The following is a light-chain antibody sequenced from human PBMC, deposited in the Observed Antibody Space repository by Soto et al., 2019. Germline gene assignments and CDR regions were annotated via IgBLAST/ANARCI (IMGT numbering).Light chain of an antibody. CDR3: QQANSFPLA. J-gene: IGKJ4*01. CDR2: TAS. Sequence: DIQMTQSPSSVSASVGDRVTITCRASQDINSWLVWYQQKPGKAPKLLIHTASTLLSGVASRFSGSGSGTDCTRTMRSLQTEDFATYYCQQANSFPLAFGGGTKVEIK. V-gene: IGKV1D-12*01. CDR1: QDINSW.